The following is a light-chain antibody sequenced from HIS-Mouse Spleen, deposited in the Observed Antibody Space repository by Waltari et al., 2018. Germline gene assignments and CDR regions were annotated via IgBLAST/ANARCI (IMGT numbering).Light chain of an antibody. V-gene: IGLV2-23*01. CDR2: EGS. J-gene: IGLJ3*02. Sequence: QSALTQPASVSGSPVQSITISCTGTSSDVGSYNLVSWYQQHPGKAPKLMFYEGSKRPSGISNRFSGSKSGNTASLTISGLQAEDEADYYCCSYAGSSTWVFGGGTKLTVL. CDR1: SSDVGSYNL. CDR3: CSYAGSSTWV.